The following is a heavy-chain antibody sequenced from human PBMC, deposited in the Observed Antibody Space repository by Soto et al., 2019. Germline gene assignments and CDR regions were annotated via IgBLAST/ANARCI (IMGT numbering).Heavy chain of an antibody. CDR2: IYYSGST. J-gene: IGHJ5*02. CDR1: GGSVSSYY. Sequence: SETLSLTCTVSGGSVSSYYWSWIRQPPGKGLEWIGYIYYSGSTNYNPSLKSRVTISVDTSKNQFSLKLSSVTAADTAVYYCAKVNDFWTGYYSTNWFDPWGQGTLVTVSS. CDR3: AKVNDFWTGYYSTNWFDP. D-gene: IGHD3-3*01. V-gene: IGHV4-59*02.